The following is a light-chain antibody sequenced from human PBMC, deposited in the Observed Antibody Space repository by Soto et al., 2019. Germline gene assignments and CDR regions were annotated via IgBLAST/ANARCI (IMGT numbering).Light chain of an antibody. CDR2: YVT. J-gene: IGLJ3*02. Sequence: QSALTQPASVSGSPGQSITISCTGTSSDVGGYDHVSWYQQHPGNAPKLIIYYVTVRPSGISRRFSGSKSDNTASLDVSGLQPEDEADYYCSSYTNKDTLLFGGGTKLTVL. CDR3: SSYTNKDTLL. CDR1: SSDVGGYDH. V-gene: IGLV2-14*03.